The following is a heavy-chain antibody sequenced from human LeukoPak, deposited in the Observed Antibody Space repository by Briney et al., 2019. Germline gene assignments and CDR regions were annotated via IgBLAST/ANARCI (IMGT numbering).Heavy chain of an antibody. V-gene: IGHV3-30*02. CDR2: ERPAGSNK. D-gene: IGHD3-3*01. J-gene: IGHJ4*02. CDR1: GFTFNTYG. Sequence: PGGSLRLSCGTSGFTFNTYGIHWVRQAPGKGLEWVAFERPAGSNKYYADSVKGRFTISRDNAKNSLYLQMNSLRAEDTAVYYCARGRIITIFGVVFDYWGQGTLVTVSS. CDR3: ARGRIITIFGVVFDY.